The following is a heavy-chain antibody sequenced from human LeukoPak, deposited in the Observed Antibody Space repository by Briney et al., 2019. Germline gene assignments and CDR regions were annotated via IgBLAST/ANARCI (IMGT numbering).Heavy chain of an antibody. CDR3: AKDMRFDWTPYYFDY. J-gene: IGHJ4*02. CDR2: ISGSGGST. Sequence: PGGSLRLSCAASGFTFSSYAMSWVRQAPAKGLEWVSAISGSGGSTYHADSVKGRFTISRDNSKNTLYLQMNSLRAEDTAVYYCAKDMRFDWTPYYFDYWGQGTLVTVSS. CDR1: GFTFSSYA. V-gene: IGHV3-23*01. D-gene: IGHD3-9*01.